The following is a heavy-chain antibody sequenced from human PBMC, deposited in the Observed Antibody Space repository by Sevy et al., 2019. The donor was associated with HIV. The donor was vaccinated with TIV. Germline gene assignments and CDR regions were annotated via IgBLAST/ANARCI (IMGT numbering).Heavy chain of an antibody. CDR2: MSPDSGNT. V-gene: IGHV1-8*01. D-gene: IGHD2-15*01. J-gene: IGHJ6*02. CDR1: GYTFTSYD. CDR3: ARNRDKICSAGSCYSDYYYGMDV. Sequence: ASVKVSCKASGYTFTSYDINWVRQATGQRLEWMGWMSPDSGNTGYAQKFQGRVTMTRNTSISTAYMELSSLRSEDTAVYYCARNRDKICSAGSCYSDYYYGMDVWGQGTTVTVSS.